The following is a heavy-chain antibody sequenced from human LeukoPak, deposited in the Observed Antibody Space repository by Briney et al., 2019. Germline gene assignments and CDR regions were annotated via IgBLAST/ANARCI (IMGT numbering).Heavy chain of an antibody. D-gene: IGHD4-23*01. V-gene: IGHV4-59*01. CDR3: ARADFGGNSAAFNI. CDR2: IYSSGST. J-gene: IGHJ3*02. Sequence: SETLSLTCTVSGGSISNYYWNWIRQPPGKGLEWIGYIYSSGSTYFNPSLTSRVTISVDTSKNQFSLNLTSVTAADTAVYYCARADFGGNSAAFNIWGQGTMVTVSS. CDR1: GGSISNYY.